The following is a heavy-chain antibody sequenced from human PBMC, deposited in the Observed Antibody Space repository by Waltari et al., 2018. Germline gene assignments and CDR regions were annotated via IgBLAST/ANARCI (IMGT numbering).Heavy chain of an antibody. CDR2: IYHSGST. D-gene: IGHD3-16*01. Sequence: QVQLQESGPGLVKPSETLSLTCAVSGYSISSGYYWGWIRQPPGKGLEWIGSIYHSGSTYYNPSLKSRVTISVDTSKNQFSLKLSSVTAADTAVYYCATTGGDFDYWGQGTLVTVSS. CDR1: GYSISSGYY. J-gene: IGHJ4*02. CDR3: ATTGGDFDY. V-gene: IGHV4-38-2*01.